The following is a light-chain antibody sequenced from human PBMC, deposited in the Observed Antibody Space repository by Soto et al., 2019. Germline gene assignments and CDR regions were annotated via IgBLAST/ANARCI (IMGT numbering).Light chain of an antibody. CDR2: DAS. V-gene: IGKV1-5*01. CDR1: QSISSW. Sequence: DIQMTQSPSTLSASVADRVTITCRASQSISSWLAWYQQKPGKAPKLLIYDASSLESGVPSRFSGSGSGTEFTLTISSLQPDDFATYYCQQYNSYLTWTFGQGTKMDIK. CDR3: QQYNSYLTWT. J-gene: IGKJ1*01.